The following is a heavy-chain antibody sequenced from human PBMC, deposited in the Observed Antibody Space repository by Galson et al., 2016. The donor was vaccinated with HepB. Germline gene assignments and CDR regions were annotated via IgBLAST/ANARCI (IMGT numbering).Heavy chain of an antibody. V-gene: IGHV4-59*11. D-gene: IGHD3-22*01. J-gene: IGHJ4*02. Sequence: LSLTCIVSGDSISPHYWSWIRQPPGKGLEWIGHIYQSGSTKYNPSLKSRVTISVDTSKNQFSLNLNSVTAADTAVYYCARERSEYISGRFDYWGQGTLVTVSS. CDR3: ARERSEYISGRFDY. CDR2: IYQSGST. CDR1: GDSISPHY.